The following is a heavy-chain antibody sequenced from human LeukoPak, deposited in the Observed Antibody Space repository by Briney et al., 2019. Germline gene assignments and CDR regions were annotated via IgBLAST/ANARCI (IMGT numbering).Heavy chain of an antibody. CDR1: GGSISSYY. D-gene: IGHD3-16*02. CDR2: IYFSGST. J-gene: IGHJ5*02. V-gene: IGHV4-59*01. CDR3: AGGLGITFGGVITLNWFDP. Sequence: SETLCLTCTVSGGSISSYYWSWIRQPPGKGLEWIGYIYFSGSTNYNPSLKSRVTISVDTSKNQFSLKLSSVTAADTAVYYCAGGLGITFGGVITLNWFDPWGQGTPVTLSS.